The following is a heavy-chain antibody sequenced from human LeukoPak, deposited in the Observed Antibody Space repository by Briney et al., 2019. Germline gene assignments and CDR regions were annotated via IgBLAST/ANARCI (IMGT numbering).Heavy chain of an antibody. J-gene: IGHJ6*02. CDR2: INSNTGVT. V-gene: IGHV1-2*02. CDR3: ARDPSGDFHLYYGMDV. CDR1: GYTFTGFY. D-gene: IGHD4-17*01. Sequence: ASVKVSCTASGYTFTGFYIYWVRQAPGLGLEWMGWINSNTGVTNYAQNFQGRVTMTRDTSITTVYMELSGLRSDDTAMYYCARDPSGDFHLYYGMDVWGQGTTVTVSS.